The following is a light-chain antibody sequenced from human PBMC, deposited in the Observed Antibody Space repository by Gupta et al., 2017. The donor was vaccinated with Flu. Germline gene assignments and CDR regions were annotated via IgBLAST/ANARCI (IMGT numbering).Light chain of an antibody. CDR2: WAS. CDR1: QSVLYSPNNKNY. J-gene: IGKJ2*01. CDR3: QQYYTTLYT. V-gene: IGKV4-1*01. Sequence: NCKSSQSVLYSPNNKNYLAWYQQKPGQPPKLLIYWASTRESGVPDRFSGSGSGTDFTLTISSLQAEDVAVYYCQQYYTTLYTFGQGTKLEIK.